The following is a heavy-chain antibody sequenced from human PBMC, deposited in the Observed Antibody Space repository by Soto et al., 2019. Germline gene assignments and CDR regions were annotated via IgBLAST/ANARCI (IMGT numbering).Heavy chain of an antibody. V-gene: IGHV1-24*01. CDR2: YDPEDDGT. D-gene: IGHD3-10*01. CDR1: GNTLSELP. CDR3: ATRGNDAYSYLFY. J-gene: IGHJ4*01. Sequence: QVQLVQSGAEVRKPGASVKVSCKMSGNTLSELPMHWVRQIPGKGLEWMAGYDPEDDGTIYAQNFEGRVSLTEDTSSDTAYLEGNRLTSEDTAVYYCATRGNDAYSYLFYWGQGTLVTVSS.